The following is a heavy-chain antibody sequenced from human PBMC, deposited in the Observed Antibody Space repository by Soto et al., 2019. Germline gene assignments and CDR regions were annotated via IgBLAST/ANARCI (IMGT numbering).Heavy chain of an antibody. V-gene: IGHV1-3*04. Sequence: ASVKVSCKPSGYTFTNYAIHWVRQAPGQSLEWMGWINTGNGDTQYSQKFQGRVTITRDKSASTAYMELSSLRSEDTAVYYCASWGEDKTYDSSGHDAFDIWGQGTMVTVSS. J-gene: IGHJ3*02. D-gene: IGHD3-22*01. CDR3: ASWGEDKTYDSSGHDAFDI. CDR2: INTGNGDT. CDR1: GYTFTNYA.